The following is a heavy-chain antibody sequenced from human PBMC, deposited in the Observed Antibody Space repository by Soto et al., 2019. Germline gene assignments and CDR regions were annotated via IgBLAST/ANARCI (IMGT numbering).Heavy chain of an antibody. V-gene: IGHV1-69*13. CDR3: ARETGYTSGWHGAFYFQH. J-gene: IGHJ1*01. CDR1: GDTFSSYG. D-gene: IGHD6-19*01. CDR2: IVPMFGTA. Sequence: SVKVSCKASGDTFSSYGLNWVRQAPGLGLEWMGGIVPMFGTANYAQKFQSRVTITADESTRTAYMKLSSLRSEDTAVYYCARETGYTSGWHGAFYFQHWGQGTLVTVSS.